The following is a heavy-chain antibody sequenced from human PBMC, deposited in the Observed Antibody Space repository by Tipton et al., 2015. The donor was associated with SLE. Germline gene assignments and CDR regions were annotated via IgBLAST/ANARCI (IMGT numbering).Heavy chain of an antibody. D-gene: IGHD3-3*01. J-gene: IGHJ3*02. CDR1: GGSISSSSYY. Sequence: TLSLTCTVSGGSISSSSYYWGWIRQPPGKGLEWIGSIYYSGSTYYNPSLKSRVTISVDTSKNQFSLKLSSVTAADTAVYYCARGWILRFLEERSDAFDIWGQGPMVTVSS. CDR3: ARGWILRFLEERSDAFDI. V-gene: IGHV4-39*07. CDR2: IYYSGST.